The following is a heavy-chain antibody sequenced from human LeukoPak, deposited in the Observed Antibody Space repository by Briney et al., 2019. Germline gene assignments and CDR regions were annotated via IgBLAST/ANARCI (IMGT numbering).Heavy chain of an antibody. CDR1: GGTFSSYA. Sequence: GASVKVSCKASGGTFSSYAISWVRQAPGQGLEWMGGIIPIFGTANYAQKFEGRVTITADKSTSTAYMELSSLRSEDTAVYYCARESNDAFDIWGQGTTVTVSS. CDR2: IIPIFGTA. V-gene: IGHV1-69*06. CDR3: ARESNDAFDI. J-gene: IGHJ3*02. D-gene: IGHD4-11*01.